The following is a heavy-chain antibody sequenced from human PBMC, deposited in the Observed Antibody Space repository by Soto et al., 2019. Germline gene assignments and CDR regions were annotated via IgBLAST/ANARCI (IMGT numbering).Heavy chain of an antibody. Sequence: GASVKVSCKASGYTFTSYYMHWVRQAPGQGLEWMGIINPSGGSTSYAQKFQGRVTMTRDTSTSTVYMELSSLRSEDTAVYYCARADRYSSSSSGAFDIWGQGTMVTVSS. D-gene: IGHD6-6*01. CDR2: INPSGGST. CDR3: ARADRYSSSSSGAFDI. CDR1: GYTFTSYY. J-gene: IGHJ3*02. V-gene: IGHV1-46*01.